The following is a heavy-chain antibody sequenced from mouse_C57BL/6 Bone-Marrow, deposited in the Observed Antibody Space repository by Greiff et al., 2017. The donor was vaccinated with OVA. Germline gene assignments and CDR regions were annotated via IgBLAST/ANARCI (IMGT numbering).Heavy chain of an antibody. J-gene: IGHJ4*01. CDR3: ARDLGYAMDY. CDR1: GFTFSSYA. CDR2: ISDGGSYT. V-gene: IGHV5-4*01. Sequence: EVMLVESGGGLVKPGGSLKLSCEASGFTFSSYAMSWVRQTPEKRLEWVATISDGGSYTYYTDNVKGRFTISRDNAKNNLYLQMSHLKSEDTAMYYCARDLGYAMDYWGQGTSVTVSS. D-gene: IGHD4-1*01.